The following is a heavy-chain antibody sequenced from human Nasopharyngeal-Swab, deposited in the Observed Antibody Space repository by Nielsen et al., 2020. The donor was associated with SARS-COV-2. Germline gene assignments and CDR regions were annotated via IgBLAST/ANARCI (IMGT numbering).Heavy chain of an antibody. D-gene: IGHD3-22*01. CDR2: IYSGGST. V-gene: IGHV3-53*05. J-gene: IGHJ4*02. CDR1: GFTFSDNY. Sequence: GESLKISCAASGFTFSDNYMSWVRQAPGKGLEWVSVIYSGGSTYYADSVKGRFTISRDNAKNSLYLQMNSLRPEDTALYYCAKGPPNYYDNSGYYLDYWGQGTLVTVSS. CDR3: AKGPPNYYDNSGYYLDY.